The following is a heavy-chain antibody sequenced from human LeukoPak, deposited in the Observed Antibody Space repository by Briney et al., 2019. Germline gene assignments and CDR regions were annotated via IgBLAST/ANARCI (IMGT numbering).Heavy chain of an antibody. J-gene: IGHJ4*02. CDR2: INHSGST. CDR1: GGSFGGYY. CDR3: ARSGVGRELQLDY. Sequence: SETLSLTCAVYGGSFGGYYWSWIRQPPGKGLEWIGEINHSGSTNYNPSLKSRVTISVDTSKNQFSLKLSSVTAADTAVYYCARSGVGRELQLDYWGQGTLVTVSS. D-gene: IGHD1-26*01. V-gene: IGHV4-34*01.